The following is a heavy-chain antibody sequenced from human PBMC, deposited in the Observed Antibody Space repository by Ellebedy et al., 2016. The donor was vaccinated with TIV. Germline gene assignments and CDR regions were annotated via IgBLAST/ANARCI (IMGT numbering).Heavy chain of an antibody. V-gene: IGHV3-21*01. Sequence: GESLKISCAASGFTFSSYSLNWVRQAPGKGLEWVASISSSSSYIYYADSVRGRFTVSRDNAKKSLYLQMNSLRAEETAGYYSARVTGGLSGAFDLWGQGTMVTVSS. CDR3: ARVTGGLSGAFDL. CDR1: GFTFSSYS. D-gene: IGHD1-26*01. J-gene: IGHJ3*01. CDR2: ISSSSSYI.